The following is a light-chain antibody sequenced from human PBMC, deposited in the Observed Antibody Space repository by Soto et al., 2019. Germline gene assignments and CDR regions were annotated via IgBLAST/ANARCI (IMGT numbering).Light chain of an antibody. Sequence: QSALTQPASLSGSPGQSITISCTGTSSDIGAYDYVSWFQQHPGKAPKLMISEVNNRPSGVSNRFSGSKSGNTASLTISGLQAEDEVYYYCSAYTTSNTWVFGGGTKLTVL. J-gene: IGLJ3*02. CDR1: SSDIGAYDY. CDR2: EVN. CDR3: SAYTTSNTWV. V-gene: IGLV2-14*01.